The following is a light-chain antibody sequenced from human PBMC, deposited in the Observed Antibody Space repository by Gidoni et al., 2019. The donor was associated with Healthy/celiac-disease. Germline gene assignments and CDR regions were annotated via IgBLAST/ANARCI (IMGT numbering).Light chain of an antibody. CDR2: AAS. J-gene: IGKJ1*01. V-gene: IGKV1-8*01. CDR1: QGISSY. Sequence: AIRMTQSPSSLSASTGDRVTITCRASQGISSYLAWYQQKPGKAPKLLIYAASTLQSGVPSRFSGSGSGTDFTLTISCLQSEDFATYYCQQYYSYPPTFGHXDQGGNQT. CDR3: QQYYSYPPT.